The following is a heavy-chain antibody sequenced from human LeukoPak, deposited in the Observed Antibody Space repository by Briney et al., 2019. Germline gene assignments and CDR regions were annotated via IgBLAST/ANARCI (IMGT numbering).Heavy chain of an antibody. CDR2: IYPGDSDT. V-gene: IGHV5-51*01. J-gene: IGHJ4*02. Sequence: GESLKISCKGSGYSFTNYWIGWVRQMPGKGLEWMGIIYPGDSDTRYGPPFQGQVTLSADKSISTAYLQWSSLKASDTAMYYCAIPTMGLFDYWGQGTLVTVSS. D-gene: IGHD4/OR15-4a*01. CDR3: AIPTMGLFDY. CDR1: GYSFTNYW.